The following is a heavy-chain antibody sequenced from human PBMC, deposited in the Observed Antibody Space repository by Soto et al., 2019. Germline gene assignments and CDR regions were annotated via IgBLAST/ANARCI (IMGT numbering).Heavy chain of an antibody. CDR2: IYNSGST. D-gene: IGHD6-13*01. CDR3: AVGYSSSWYTVY. V-gene: IGHV4-61*01. J-gene: IGHJ4*02. Sequence: QVQLQASGPGLVTPSETLSLTCTVSGGSVSSTNYYWNWIRQPPGKGLEWIVYIYNSGSTNYNPSLNSRVTISVDTSKKQFSLKLSSGTASDTAVSYCAVGYSSSWYTVYWGQGTLVTVSS. CDR1: GGSVSSTNYY.